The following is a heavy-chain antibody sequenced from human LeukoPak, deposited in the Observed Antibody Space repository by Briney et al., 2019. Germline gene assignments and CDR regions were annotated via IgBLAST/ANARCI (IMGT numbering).Heavy chain of an antibody. Sequence: SETLSLTCTVSGGSISSSSYYWGWIRQPPGKGLEWIGSTYYSGSTYYNPSLKSRVTISVDTSKNQFSLKLSSVTAADTAVYYCARDSSSWPYYYYYYMDVWGKGTTVTVSS. J-gene: IGHJ6*03. CDR3: ARDSSSWPYYYYYYMDV. D-gene: IGHD6-13*01. V-gene: IGHV4-39*07. CDR1: GGSISSSSYY. CDR2: TYYSGST.